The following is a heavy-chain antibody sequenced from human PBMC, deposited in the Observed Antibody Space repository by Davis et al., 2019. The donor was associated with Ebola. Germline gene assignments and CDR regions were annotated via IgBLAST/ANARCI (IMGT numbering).Heavy chain of an antibody. Sequence: PGGSLRLSCAASGFTFGPYAMTWVRQALGKGLEWVSSIGTGHDTQYADSVKGRFIISRDNSKNTLYLEMKNLRADDMALYYCAKGTGYTAPHGTRSLDPWGQGTLVTVSS. CDR2: IGTGHDT. CDR3: AKGTGYTAPHGTRSLDP. D-gene: IGHD5-24*01. V-gene: IGHV3-23*01. CDR1: GFTFGPYA. J-gene: IGHJ5*02.